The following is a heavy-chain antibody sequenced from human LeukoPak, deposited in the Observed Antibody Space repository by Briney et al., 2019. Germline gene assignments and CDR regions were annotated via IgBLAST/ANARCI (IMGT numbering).Heavy chain of an antibody. CDR1: GFTFSNYA. V-gene: IGHV3-23*03. Sequence: GGSLRLSCAASGFTFSNYAMNWVRQAPGKGLEWVSVIYPGGNKYYTDSVKGRFTISRDNSKNTVYLQMNSLRAEDTALYYCASPSSGQSFDIWGQGTMVTVSS. CDR2: IYPGGNK. D-gene: IGHD6-19*01. J-gene: IGHJ3*02. CDR3: ASPSSGQSFDI.